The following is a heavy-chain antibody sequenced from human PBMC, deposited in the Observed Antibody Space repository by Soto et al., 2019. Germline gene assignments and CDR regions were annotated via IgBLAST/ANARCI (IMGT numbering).Heavy chain of an antibody. CDR1: GFTFSNYG. CDR2: ISYDGYNK. J-gene: IGHJ4*02. D-gene: IGHD4-17*01. Sequence: QVQLVESGGGVVQPGRSLRLSCAASGFTFSNYGMHWVRQAPGKGLEWVALISYDGYNKYYADSVKGRFTISRDSSKSTLYLQMDSLKAEDTAVYYCAKDPANVEIHGAFDYWGQRTLVTVSS. V-gene: IGHV3-30*18. CDR3: AKDPANVEIHGAFDY.